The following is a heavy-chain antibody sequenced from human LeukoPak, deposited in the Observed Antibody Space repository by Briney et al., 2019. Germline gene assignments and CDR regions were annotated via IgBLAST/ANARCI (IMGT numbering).Heavy chain of an antibody. CDR1: GFTFSSYA. Sequence: PGGSLRLSCAASGFTFSSYAMSWVRQAPGKGLEWVSVISGSGGSTYCADSVKGRFTISRDNSKNTLYLQMNSLRAEDTAVYYCAKDLGGSGTNFDYWGQGTLVTVSS. D-gene: IGHD3-10*01. CDR2: ISGSGGST. CDR3: AKDLGGSGTNFDY. V-gene: IGHV3-23*01. J-gene: IGHJ4*02.